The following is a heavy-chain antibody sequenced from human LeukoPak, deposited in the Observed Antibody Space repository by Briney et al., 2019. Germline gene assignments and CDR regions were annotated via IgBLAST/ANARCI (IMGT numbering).Heavy chain of an antibody. V-gene: IGHV4-38-2*02. CDR1: GYSISSGYY. J-gene: IGHJ4*02. CDR2: IYHSGST. Sequence: PSETLSLTCTVSGYSISSGYYWGWIRQPPGKGLEWIGIIYHSGSTYYNPSLKSRVTISVDTSKNQFSLKLSSVTAADTAVYYCASRPVIVVVPAARDFDYWGQGTLVTVSS. D-gene: IGHD2-2*01. CDR3: ASRPVIVVVPAARDFDY.